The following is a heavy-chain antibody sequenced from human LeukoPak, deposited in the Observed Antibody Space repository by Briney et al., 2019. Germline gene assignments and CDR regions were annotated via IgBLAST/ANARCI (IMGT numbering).Heavy chain of an antibody. J-gene: IGHJ6*03. V-gene: IGHV1-69*05. CDR3: ARGELGFGELLEQYYYYYYMDV. D-gene: IGHD3-10*01. Sequence: SVKVSCKASGGTFSSYAISWLRQAPGQGLEWMGGIIPIFGTANYAQKFQGRVTITTDESTSTAYMELSSLRPEDTAVYYCARGELGFGELLEQYYYYYYMDVWGKGTTVTVSS. CDR1: GGTFSSYA. CDR2: IIPIFGTA.